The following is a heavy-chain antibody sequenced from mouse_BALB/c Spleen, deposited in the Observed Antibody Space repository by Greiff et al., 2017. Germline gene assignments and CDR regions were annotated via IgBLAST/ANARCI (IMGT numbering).Heavy chain of an antibody. CDR1: GFTFSSYT. J-gene: IGHJ3*01. V-gene: IGHV5-6-4*01. CDR2: ISSGGSYT. Sequence: EVKLVESGGGLVKPGGSLKLSCAASGFTFSSYTMSWVRQTPEKRLEWVATISSGGSYTYYPDSVKGRFTISRDNAKNTLYLQMSSLKSEDTAMYYCTRGNLDWDGFAYWGQGTMVTVSA. CDR3: TRGNLDWDGFAY. D-gene: IGHD4-1*01.